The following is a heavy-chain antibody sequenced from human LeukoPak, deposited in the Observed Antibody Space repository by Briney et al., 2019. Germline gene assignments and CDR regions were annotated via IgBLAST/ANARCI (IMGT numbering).Heavy chain of an antibody. J-gene: IGHJ5*02. CDR1: GYSFTSYW. CDR3: ARVRTSITIFGVVSYNWFDP. Sequence: GESLKISCKGSGYSFTSYWIGWVRQMPGKGLEWMGIIYPGDSDTRYSPSFQGQVTISADKSISTAYLQWSSLKASDTAMYYCARVRTSITIFGVVSYNWFDPWGQGTLVTVSS. CDR2: IYPGDSDT. V-gene: IGHV5-51*01. D-gene: IGHD3-3*01.